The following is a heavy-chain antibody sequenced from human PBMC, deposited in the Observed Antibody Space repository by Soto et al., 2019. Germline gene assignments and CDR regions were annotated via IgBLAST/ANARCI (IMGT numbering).Heavy chain of an antibody. D-gene: IGHD5-12*01. J-gene: IGHJ6*02. CDR1: GYTFTNYY. CDR2: IHPIGGST. CDR3: VREWLVLNDPSDQYCGLDV. V-gene: IGHV1-46*01. Sequence: QVQLVQSGAEVKKPGASVKVSCRASGYTFTNYYMHWVRQAPGQGLEWMGIIHPIGGSTSYTKKFQGSVTLPRDTSTSTVYMELTSLTSYAAGVYYCVREWLVLNDPSDQYCGLDVWGQGTTVIVSS.